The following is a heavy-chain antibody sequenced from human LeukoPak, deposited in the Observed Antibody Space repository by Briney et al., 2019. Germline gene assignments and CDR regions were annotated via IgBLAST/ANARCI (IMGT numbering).Heavy chain of an antibody. D-gene: IGHD3-22*01. V-gene: IGHV3-48*03. CDR3: ARERTYYYDSNPDYFDY. CDR2: ISPSGSTV. J-gene: IGHJ4*02. CDR1: GFTFSSYE. Sequence: GGSLRLSCAASGFTFSSYEMNWVRQAPGKGLEWVSYISPSGSTVYYADSVKGRFTISRDNAKNSLYLQMNSLRAGDTALYYCARERTYYYDSNPDYFDYWGQGTLVTVSS.